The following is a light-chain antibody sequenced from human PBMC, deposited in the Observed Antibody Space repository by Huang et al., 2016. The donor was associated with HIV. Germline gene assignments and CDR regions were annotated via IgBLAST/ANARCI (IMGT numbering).Light chain of an antibody. Sequence: EIVLTQSPDFQSVAPKEQVTITCRASQAIHTSLHWYQQKSGQSPKLLIKFASQSISGVPSRFSGSGSGTDFILTINSLEAEDAAIYFCHQSGSSPLTFGGGTKVEIK. V-gene: IGKV6-21*02. CDR2: FAS. J-gene: IGKJ4*01. CDR1: QAIHTS. CDR3: HQSGSSPLT.